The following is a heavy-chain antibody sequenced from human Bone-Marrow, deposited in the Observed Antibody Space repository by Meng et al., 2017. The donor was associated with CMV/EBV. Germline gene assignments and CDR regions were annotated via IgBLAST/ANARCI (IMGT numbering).Heavy chain of an antibody. CDR3: ARDNDYSNHRVGLGYYYGMDV. Sequence: GGSLRLSCKGSGYSFTSYWIGWVRQMPGKGLEWMGIIYPGDSDTRYSPSFQGQVTISADKSISTAYLQWSSLKASDTAMYYCARDNDYSNHRVGLGYYYGMDVWGQGTTVTVSS. J-gene: IGHJ6*02. V-gene: IGHV5-51*01. CDR1: GYSFTSYW. CDR2: IYPGDSDT. D-gene: IGHD4-11*01.